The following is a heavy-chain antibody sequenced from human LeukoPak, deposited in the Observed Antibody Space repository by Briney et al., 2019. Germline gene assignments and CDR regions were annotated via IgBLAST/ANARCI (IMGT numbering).Heavy chain of an antibody. Sequence: GGSLRLSCSASGFTFTNYGMSWVRQAPGKGLEWVAGLSGNGDGQFYADSVEGRFTISRDISNNIWYLQMNSLRAEDTAVYYCAKGCQCPSGLSSWFDPRGQGTLVTVSS. V-gene: IGHV3-23*01. CDR2: LSGNGDGQ. J-gene: IGHJ5*02. CDR1: GFTFTNYG. CDR3: AKGCQCPSGLSSWFDP. D-gene: IGHD1-14*01.